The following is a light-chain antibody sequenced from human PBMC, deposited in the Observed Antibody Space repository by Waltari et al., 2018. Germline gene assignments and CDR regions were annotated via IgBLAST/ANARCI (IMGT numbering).Light chain of an antibody. J-gene: IGKJ2*01. CDR2: GAS. V-gene: IGKV3-15*01. Sequence: EIVMTQSPATLSVSPGERATLSCRASQSVSTNLAWYQQKAGQAPRLLIYGASTRATGIQARFSGSGSGTEFTLTISSLQSEDFADYYCQQYNDWPPKYTFGQGTKLGIK. CDR3: QQYNDWPPKYT. CDR1: QSVSTN.